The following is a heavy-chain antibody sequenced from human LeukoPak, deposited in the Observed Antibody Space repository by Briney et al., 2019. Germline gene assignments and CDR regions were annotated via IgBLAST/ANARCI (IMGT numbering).Heavy chain of an antibody. V-gene: IGHV3-30*18. J-gene: IGHJ4*02. D-gene: IGHD1-26*01. Sequence: GGSLRLSCAASGFTFSGYGMHWVRQAPGKGLEWVAVISYDGSNKYYADSVKGRFTISRDNSKNTLYLQMNSLRAEDTAVYYCAKVAVGAIPFYFDYWGQGTLVTVSS. CDR1: GFTFSGYG. CDR2: ISYDGSNK. CDR3: AKVAVGAIPFYFDY.